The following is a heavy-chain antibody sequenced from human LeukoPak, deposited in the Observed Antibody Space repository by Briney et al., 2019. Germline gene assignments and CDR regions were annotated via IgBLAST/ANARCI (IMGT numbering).Heavy chain of an antibody. CDR3: ARGSAYSYDFTGRERTKSRLDY. D-gene: IGHD5-18*01. Sequence: GRSLRLSCAASGFTFDDYAMHWVRQAPGKGLEWVAVISYDGSNKYYGESVKGRFTISRDNSKNTLYLLMNSLRAEDTAVYYCARGSAYSYDFTGRERTKSRLDYWGQGTLVTVSS. V-gene: IGHV3-30*03. J-gene: IGHJ4*02. CDR1: GFTFDDYA. CDR2: ISYDGSNK.